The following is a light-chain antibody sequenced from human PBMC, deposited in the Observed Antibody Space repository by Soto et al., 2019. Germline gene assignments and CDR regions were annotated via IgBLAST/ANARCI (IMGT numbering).Light chain of an antibody. CDR3: QQYYFTPLT. V-gene: IGKV4-1*01. CDR2: WAS. CDR1: RTVFYIPDNKNF. Sequence: DIVMTQSPDSLAVSLGERATINCKSSRTVFYIPDNKNFLAWYQQRPGQPPKLLIYWASTRNSGVPDRFSGSGSGTDFTLTISSLQAEDVAVYYCQQYYFTPLTFGGGTQVEIK. J-gene: IGKJ4*01.